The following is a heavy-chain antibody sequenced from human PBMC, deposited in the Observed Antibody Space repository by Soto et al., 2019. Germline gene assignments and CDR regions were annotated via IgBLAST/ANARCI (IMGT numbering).Heavy chain of an antibody. CDR3: ARTAAAGKYYYGMDV. J-gene: IGHJ6*02. V-gene: IGHV5-51*01. D-gene: IGHD6-13*01. CDR2: IYPGDSDA. Sequence: PGESLKISCQGSGYSFTNHWIAWVRQMPGKGLEWMGIIYPGDSDARYSPSFQGQVTISADKSISTAYLQWSSLKASDTAMYYCARTAAAGKYYYGMDVWGQGTTVTVSS. CDR1: GYSFTNHW.